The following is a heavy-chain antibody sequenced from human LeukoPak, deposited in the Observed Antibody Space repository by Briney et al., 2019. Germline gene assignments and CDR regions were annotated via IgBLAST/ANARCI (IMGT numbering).Heavy chain of an antibody. D-gene: IGHD2-15*01. CDR1: GGSISSYY. CDR2: IYYSGST. CDR3: AGAYCSGGSCSFDY. Sequence: PSETLSLTCTVSGGSISSYYWSWIRQPPGKGLEWIGYIYYSGSTNYNPSLKSRVTISVDTSKNQFSLKLSSVTAADTAVYYCAGAYCSGGSCSFDYWGQGTLVTVSS. V-gene: IGHV4-59*01. J-gene: IGHJ4*02.